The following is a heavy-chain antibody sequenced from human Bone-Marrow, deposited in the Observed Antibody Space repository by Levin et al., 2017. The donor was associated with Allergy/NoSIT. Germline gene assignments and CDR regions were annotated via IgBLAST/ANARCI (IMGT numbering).Heavy chain of an antibody. Sequence: PMASVKVSCKASGYTFTNYGISWVRQAPGQGLEWMGWLSTYSGDTNFAQKFQGRVTMTTDTSTSTAYMDLRSLRSDDTAVYYCARNIATTPGWFDPWGQGTLVTVSS. J-gene: IGHJ5*02. D-gene: IGHD5-24*01. CDR2: LSTYSGDT. CDR1: GYTFTNYG. V-gene: IGHV1-18*01. CDR3: ARNIATTPGWFDP.